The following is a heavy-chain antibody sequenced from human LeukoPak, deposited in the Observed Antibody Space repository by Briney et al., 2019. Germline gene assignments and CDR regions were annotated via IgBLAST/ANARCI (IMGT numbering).Heavy chain of an antibody. CDR3: ARTSGDFWSGYLVDY. J-gene: IGHJ4*02. CDR1: GFTFRSDS. D-gene: IGHD3-3*01. CDR2: ISSSSSYI. Sequence: GGSLRLSCAASGFTFRSDSMNWVRQAPGKGLEWVSSISSSSSYIYYADSVKGRFTISRDNAKNSLYLQMNSLRAEDTAVYYCARTSGDFWSGYLVDYWGQGTLVTVSS. V-gene: IGHV3-21*01.